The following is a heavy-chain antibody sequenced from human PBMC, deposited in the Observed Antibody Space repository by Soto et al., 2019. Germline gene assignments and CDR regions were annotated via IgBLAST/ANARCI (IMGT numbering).Heavy chain of an antibody. V-gene: IGHV3-30-3*01. CDR3: ARGNILTGYWPSPKGPEFEVDLFDD. J-gene: IGHJ4*02. Sequence: PGGSLRLSCAASGFTFSSYAMHWVRQAPGKGLEWVAVISYDGSNKYYADSVKGRFTISRDNSKNTLYLQMNSLRAEDTAVYYCARGNILTGYWPSPKGPEFEVDLFDDRGQGTLVTVSS. CDR2: ISYDGSNK. CDR1: GFTFSSYA. D-gene: IGHD3-9*01.